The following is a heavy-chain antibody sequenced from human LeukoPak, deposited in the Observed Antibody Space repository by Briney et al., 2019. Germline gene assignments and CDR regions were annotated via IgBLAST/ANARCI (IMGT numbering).Heavy chain of an antibody. D-gene: IGHD5-12*01. Sequence: GGSLRLSCAASGFTFSSYAMSWVRQAPGKGLEWVSGVSGSGGSTYYADSVKGRFTISRDNSKNTLYLQMNSLRAGDTAVYYCAKDLDIVATITGNWGQGTLVTVSS. V-gene: IGHV3-23*01. CDR3: AKDLDIVATITGN. CDR2: VSGSGGST. J-gene: IGHJ4*02. CDR1: GFTFSSYA.